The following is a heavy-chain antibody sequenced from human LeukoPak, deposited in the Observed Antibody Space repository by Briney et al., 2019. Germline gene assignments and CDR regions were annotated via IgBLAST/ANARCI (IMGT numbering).Heavy chain of an antibody. CDR3: AIFSNWNAYAFDI. CDR2: IRYDGSNK. Sequence: SGGSLRLSCAASRFTFSSYGMHWVRQAPGKGLEWVAFIRYDGSNKYYADSVKGRFTISRDNSKNTLYLQMNSLRAEDTAVYYCAIFSNWNAYAFDIWGQGTMVTVSS. D-gene: IGHD1-20*01. V-gene: IGHV3-30*02. CDR1: RFTFSSYG. J-gene: IGHJ3*02.